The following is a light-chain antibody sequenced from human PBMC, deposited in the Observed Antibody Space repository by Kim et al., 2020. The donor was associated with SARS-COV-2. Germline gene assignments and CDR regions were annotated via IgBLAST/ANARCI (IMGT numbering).Light chain of an antibody. Sequence: PGGRATPSGRASQRVGSTCVAWNQQKPGEAPRLRIYDALNRANGIPDRLSGSGYGTNFTLTIRRLEPEDFAVYFCQRYAGSPPITLGKGTRREIK. V-gene: IGKV3-20*01. CDR2: DAL. CDR3: QRYAGSPPIT. J-gene: IGKJ5*01. CDR1: QRVGSTC.